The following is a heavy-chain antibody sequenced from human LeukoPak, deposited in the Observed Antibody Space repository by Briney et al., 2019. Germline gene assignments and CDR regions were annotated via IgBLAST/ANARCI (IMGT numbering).Heavy chain of an antibody. CDR1: GFTFSSYG. D-gene: IGHD6-13*01. J-gene: IGHJ4*02. V-gene: IGHV3-30*18. CDR3: AKDFVEYSSSWYCSDY. CDR2: ISYDGSNK. Sequence: PGRSLRLSCAASGFTFSSYGMHWVRQAPGKGLEWVAVISYDGSNKYYADSVKGRFTISRDNSKNTLYLQMNSLRAEDTAVYYCAKDFVEYSSSWYCSDYWGQGTLVTVSS.